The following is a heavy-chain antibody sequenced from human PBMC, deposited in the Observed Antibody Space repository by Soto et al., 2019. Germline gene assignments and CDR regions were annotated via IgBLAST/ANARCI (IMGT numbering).Heavy chain of an antibody. CDR3: AHRLPGPSGYGV. CDR2: IYWNEDR. Sequence: QITLKESGPTLVKPTQPLTLTCTYSGISLSSGVVGVGWIRQAPGEALEWLVLIYWNEDRYFNPSLRHRITITRDTSKNQVVLTITNMDPVDAATYYCAHRLPGPSGYGVWGQGTTVTVSS. D-gene: IGHD6-13*01. V-gene: IGHV2-5*01. J-gene: IGHJ6*02. CDR1: GISLSSGVVG.